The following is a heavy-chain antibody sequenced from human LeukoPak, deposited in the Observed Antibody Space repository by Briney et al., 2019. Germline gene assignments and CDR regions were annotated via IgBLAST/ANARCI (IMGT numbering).Heavy chain of an antibody. D-gene: IGHD6-13*01. Sequence: SETLSLTCTVSGGSISSYYWSWIRQPPGKGLEWIGCIYYSGSTNYNPSLKSRVTISVDTSKNQFSLKLSSVTAADTAVYYCARRGLAAAGIPFYYYYYYMDVWGKGTTVTVSS. CDR3: ARRGLAAAGIPFYYYYYYMDV. CDR1: GGSISSYY. V-gene: IGHV4-59*01. CDR2: IYYSGST. J-gene: IGHJ6*03.